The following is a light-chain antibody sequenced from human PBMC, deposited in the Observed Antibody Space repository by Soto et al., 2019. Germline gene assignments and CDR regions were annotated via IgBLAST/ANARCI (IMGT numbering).Light chain of an antibody. Sequence: QSALTQPASVSGSPGQSITFSCTGSSSDVGGYKYVSWYQQHPGKAPKLMIYDVNNRPSGVSNRFSGSKSGNTASLTISGLQAEDEADYSCSSYTSISSLGYVVFDGGTKLTVL. CDR3: SSYTSISSLGYVV. V-gene: IGLV2-14*01. CDR1: SSDVGGYKY. J-gene: IGLJ2*01. CDR2: DVN.